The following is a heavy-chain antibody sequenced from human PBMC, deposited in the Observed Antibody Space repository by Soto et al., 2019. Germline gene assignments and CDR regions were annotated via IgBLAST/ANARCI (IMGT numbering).Heavy chain of an antibody. V-gene: IGHV1-18*01. Sequence: ASVKVSCKASGYTFTSYGISWVRQAPGQGLEWMGWISAYNGNTNYAQKLQGRVTMTTDTSTSTACMELRSLRSDDTAVYYCARVRTTVTTEFGYWGQGTLVTVSS. D-gene: IGHD4-17*01. CDR3: ARVRTTVTTEFGY. CDR2: ISAYNGNT. CDR1: GYTFTSYG. J-gene: IGHJ4*02.